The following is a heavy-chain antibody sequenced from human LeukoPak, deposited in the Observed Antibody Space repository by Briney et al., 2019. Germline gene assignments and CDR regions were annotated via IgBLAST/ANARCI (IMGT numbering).Heavy chain of an antibody. Sequence: ASVKVSCKVSGYTLTELSMHWVRQAPGKGLEWVGGFDPEDGETIYSQKFQGRVTMTEDTSTDTAYMELSSLRSEDTAFYYCATLFPLTDYWGQGTLVTVSS. J-gene: IGHJ4*02. CDR3: ATLFPLTDY. CDR1: GYTLTELS. CDR2: FDPEDGET. V-gene: IGHV1-24*01.